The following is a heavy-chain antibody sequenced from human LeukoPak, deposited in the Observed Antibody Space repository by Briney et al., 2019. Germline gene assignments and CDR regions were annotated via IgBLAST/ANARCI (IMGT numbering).Heavy chain of an antibody. CDR2: ISSSSRTI. CDR1: GFTFSYYN. Sequence: GGSLRLSCVVSGFTFSYYNMNWVRQAPGKGLEWVASISSSSRTIYYADSIQGRFTISRDNAKNSLHLQMNSLRIEDTAVYYCARADVGGDGNNPYNFEYWGQGTLVTVSS. CDR3: ARADVGGDGNNPYNFEY. V-gene: IGHV3-48*01. D-gene: IGHD3-10*02. J-gene: IGHJ4*02.